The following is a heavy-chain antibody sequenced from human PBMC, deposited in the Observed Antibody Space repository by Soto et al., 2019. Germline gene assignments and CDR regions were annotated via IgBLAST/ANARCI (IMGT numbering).Heavy chain of an antibody. CDR1: GDAISGSNS. CDR2: IYHSGST. V-gene: IGHV4-30-2*01. Sequence: QVHLQESASGLVKPSQTLSLTCVVSGDAISGSNSWHWVRRPPGEGLEWLGYIYHSGSTHYNPSLRGRFTMSVDTSRNLFSLKLTDVTAADTAVYYCARGDIVRGAPTDSWGQGTLVSVSS. D-gene: IGHD3-10*02. CDR3: ARGDIVRGAPTDS. J-gene: IGHJ4*02.